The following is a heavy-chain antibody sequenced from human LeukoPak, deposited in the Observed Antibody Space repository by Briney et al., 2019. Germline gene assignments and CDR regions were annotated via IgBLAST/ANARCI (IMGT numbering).Heavy chain of an antibody. D-gene: IGHD2-2*01. CDR3: AREVASYYFDY. Sequence: SETLSLTCTVSGGSISSSNWWSWVRQPPGKGPEWIGKIYHSGSTNYNPSLKSRVTISVDKSKNQFSLKLSSVTAADTAVYYCAREVASYYFDYWGQGTLVTVSS. V-gene: IGHV4-4*02. CDR2: IYHSGST. J-gene: IGHJ4*02. CDR1: GGSISSSNW.